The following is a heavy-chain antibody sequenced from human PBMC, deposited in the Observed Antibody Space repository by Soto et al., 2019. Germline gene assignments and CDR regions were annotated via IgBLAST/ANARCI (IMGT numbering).Heavy chain of an antibody. Sequence: ASVKVSCKASGFTLENSAIQWVRQARGHRLEWIGWIVVGTGSTNYAQKFQERVSITRDMSTNTTYMELSSLTSDDTAVYYCARAPLGIIVAPDFWGQGTLVTVSS. CDR1: GFTLENSA. V-gene: IGHV1-58*02. D-gene: IGHD3-22*01. CDR2: IVVGTGST. J-gene: IGHJ4*02. CDR3: ARAPLGIIVAPDF.